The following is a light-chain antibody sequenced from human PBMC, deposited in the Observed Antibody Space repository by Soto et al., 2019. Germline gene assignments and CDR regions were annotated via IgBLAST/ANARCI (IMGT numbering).Light chain of an antibody. CDR1: QSISSN. CDR3: QHYNNWPCT. V-gene: IGKV3D-15*01. J-gene: IGKJ1*01. CDR2: GAS. Sequence: EIVMTQSPDTLSVSPGERATLSCRASQSISSNLAWYRQRPGQAPRLLIYGASTRAIGIPARFSGSGSGTEFTLTISSLQSEDFAFYHCQHYNNWPCTFGKVTKVEIK.